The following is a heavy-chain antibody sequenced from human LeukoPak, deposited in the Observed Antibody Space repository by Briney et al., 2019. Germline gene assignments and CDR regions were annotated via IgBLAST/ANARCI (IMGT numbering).Heavy chain of an antibody. Sequence: GGSLRLSCAASGFTFSSYSMNWVRQAPGKGLEWVSYISSSSSTKYYADSVKGRFTISRDNAKNSLYLQMNSLRAADTAVYYCARDIVVVPAYEYYFDYWGQGTLVTVSS. CDR2: ISSSSSTK. V-gene: IGHV3-48*01. J-gene: IGHJ4*02. CDR1: GFTFSSYS. CDR3: ARDIVVVPAYEYYFDY. D-gene: IGHD2-2*01.